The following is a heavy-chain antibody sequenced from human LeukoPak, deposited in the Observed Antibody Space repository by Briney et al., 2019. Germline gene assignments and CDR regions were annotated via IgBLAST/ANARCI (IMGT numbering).Heavy chain of an antibody. CDR2: INPNSGGS. J-gene: IGHJ6*03. CDR3: ARNSLPAAMAYYYYMDV. D-gene: IGHD2-2*01. Sequence: ASVKVSCKASGYTFTGYYIHWVRQAPGQGLEWMGWINPNSGGSKYAQKFRGRVTMTRDTSISTAYMELSRLRSDDTAVYYCARNSLPAAMAYYYYMDVWGKGTTVTISS. CDR1: GYTFTGYY. V-gene: IGHV1-2*02.